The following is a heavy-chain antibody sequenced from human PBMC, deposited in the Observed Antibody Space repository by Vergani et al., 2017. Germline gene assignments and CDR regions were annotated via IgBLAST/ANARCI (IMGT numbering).Heavy chain of an antibody. D-gene: IGHD6-19*01. Sequence: QVQLQESGPGLVKSSETLSLTCSVSFDSIRNLYCNWIRHPPGKGLGWIGSIHYSENTNYNPSLKTRVTISVDTSKNQFSLTLTSVTAADTAVYYCASDTHSGQRADRWGQGILVTVTS. CDR1: FDSIRNLY. CDR3: ASDTHSGQRADR. J-gene: IGHJ5*02. V-gene: IGHV4-59*11. CDR2: IHYSENT.